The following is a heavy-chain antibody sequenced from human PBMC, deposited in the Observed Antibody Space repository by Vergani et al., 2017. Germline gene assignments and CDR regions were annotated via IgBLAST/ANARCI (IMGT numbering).Heavy chain of an antibody. CDR1: GYTFTSYY. V-gene: IGHV1-46*03. CDR3: ASYWGSTVHYYYYGMDV. Sequence: QVQLVQSGAEVKKPGASVKVSCKASGYTFTSYYMHWVRQAPGQGLEWMGIINPSGGSTSYAQKFQGRVTMTRDTSTSTVYMELSSLRSEDTAVYYCASYWGSTVHYYYYGMDVWGQGTTVTVSS. J-gene: IGHJ6*02. CDR2: INPSGGST. D-gene: IGHD3-16*01.